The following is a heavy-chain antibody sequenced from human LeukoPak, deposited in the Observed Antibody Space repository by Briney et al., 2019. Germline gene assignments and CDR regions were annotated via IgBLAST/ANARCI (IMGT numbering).Heavy chain of an antibody. J-gene: IGHJ4*02. D-gene: IGHD5-18*01. CDR2: IGNTET. CDR1: GFPFETNA. Sequence: GGSLRLSCATSGFPFETNAMSWVRQAPGNGLEWVATIGNTETFYADSVTGRFTISRDNSKNTVNLQMNRLRVEDTAIYYCAKDWIQFNRVFDCFDSWGQGTLVTVSS. CDR3: AKDWIQFNRVFDCFDS. V-gene: IGHV3-23*01.